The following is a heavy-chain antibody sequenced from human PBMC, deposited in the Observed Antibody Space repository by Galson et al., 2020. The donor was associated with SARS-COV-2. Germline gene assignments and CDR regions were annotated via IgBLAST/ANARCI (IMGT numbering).Heavy chain of an antibody. CDR2: ISWDGNNK. J-gene: IGHJ4*02. Sequence: GESLKISCAASGFTFSSYGFNWVRQPPGKGLEWVAIISWDGNNKYYADSVRGRFTISRDNSKKTLYLQMNSLRADDTAVYYCAKDLGFEYYYDDSTFYYWGQGTLVTVSS. V-gene: IGHV3-30*18. CDR3: AKDLGFEYYYDDSTFYY. CDR1: GFTFSSYG. D-gene: IGHD3-22*01.